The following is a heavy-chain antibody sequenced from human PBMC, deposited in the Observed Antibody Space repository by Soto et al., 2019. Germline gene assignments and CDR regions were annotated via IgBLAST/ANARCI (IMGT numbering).Heavy chain of an antibody. Sequence: PGGSLRLSCAASGFTFSSYAMHWVRQAPGKGLEWVSVISYDGSNKYYADSVKGRFTISRDNSKNTLSLQMNSLRAEDTAVYYCARSIAAQQVHYGMDVWGQGTTVTVSS. J-gene: IGHJ6*02. CDR2: ISYDGSNK. CDR1: GFTFSSYA. V-gene: IGHV3-30-3*01. D-gene: IGHD6-6*01. CDR3: ARSIAAQQVHYGMDV.